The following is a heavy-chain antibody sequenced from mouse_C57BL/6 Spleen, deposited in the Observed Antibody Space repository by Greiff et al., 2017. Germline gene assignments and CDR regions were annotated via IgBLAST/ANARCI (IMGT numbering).Heavy chain of an antibody. CDR2: IDPSDSYT. Sequence: VKLQQPGAELVMPGASVKLSCKASGYTFTSYWMHWVKQRPGQGLEWIGEIDPSDSYTNYNQKFKGKSTLTVDKSSSTAYMQRSSLTSEDSAVYYCARTGVYDYDGGVDYWGQGTTLTVSS. CDR1: GYTFTSYW. V-gene: IGHV1-69*01. J-gene: IGHJ2*01. D-gene: IGHD2-4*01. CDR3: ARTGVYDYDGGVDY.